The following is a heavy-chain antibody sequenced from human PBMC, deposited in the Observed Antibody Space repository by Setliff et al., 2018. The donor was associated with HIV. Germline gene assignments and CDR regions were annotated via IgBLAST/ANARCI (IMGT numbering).Heavy chain of an antibody. J-gene: IGHJ4*02. Sequence: ESLKISCQGSGYNFVDYSIAWVRQVPGKGLEWMGIIYPVDSETRYSPSFQGQVTISADKSINTAYLQWTTLKASDSAMYYCARPRGNDYAGSGFDNWGQGTLVTVS. CDR1: GYNFVDYS. D-gene: IGHD2-2*01. CDR2: IYPVDSET. V-gene: IGHV5-51*01. CDR3: ARPRGNDYAGSGFDN.